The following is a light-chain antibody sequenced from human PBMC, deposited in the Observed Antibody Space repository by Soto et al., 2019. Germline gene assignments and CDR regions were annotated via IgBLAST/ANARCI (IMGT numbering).Light chain of an antibody. J-gene: IGKJ2*01. CDR2: WAS. CDR3: QKYYPSLQYT. Sequence: DIVMTQAPDSLAVSLGERATINCKSSQRVLYSSNNKNYLAWYQQKPGQTPNLLIYWASTSESGVPDRLSGRGSGTDCPLTISMLRAEDVAVYYCQKYYPSLQYTFAQGTKLAIK. CDR1: QRVLYSSNNKNY. V-gene: IGKV4-1*01.